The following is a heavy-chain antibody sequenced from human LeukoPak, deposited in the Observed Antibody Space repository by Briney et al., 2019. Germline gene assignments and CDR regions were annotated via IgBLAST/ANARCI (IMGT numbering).Heavy chain of an antibody. CDR3: AKNRRGIAPPGNYYYYMDV. V-gene: IGHV4-61*02. D-gene: IGHD6-13*01. J-gene: IGHJ6*03. CDR1: GVSINTDFYY. CDR2: IHTSGST. Sequence: SETLSLTCTVSGVSINTDFYYWGWIRQPAGKGLEWIGRIHTSGSTNYNPSLKSRVSISLDTSKNQFSLNLRSVTAADTAVYYCAKNRRGIAPPGNYYYYMDVWGKGTTVTVSS.